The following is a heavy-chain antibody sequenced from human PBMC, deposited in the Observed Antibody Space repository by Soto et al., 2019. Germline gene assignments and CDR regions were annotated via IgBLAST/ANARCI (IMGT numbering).Heavy chain of an antibody. V-gene: IGHV1-2*02. Sequence: QVQLVQSGAEVKKPGASVKVSCEASEYTFIGFHLHWVRQAPGQGLEWMGWINPKSGDTKYAQKFQGRVTLTRDTSIGTGYVELSRLEANDTAVYYCAKGLWTVGHCTGGSCYDGMDVWGQGTTVTVSS. J-gene: IGHJ6*02. CDR2: INPKSGDT. CDR3: AKGLWTVGHCTGGSCYDGMDV. CDR1: EYTFIGFH. D-gene: IGHD2-15*01.